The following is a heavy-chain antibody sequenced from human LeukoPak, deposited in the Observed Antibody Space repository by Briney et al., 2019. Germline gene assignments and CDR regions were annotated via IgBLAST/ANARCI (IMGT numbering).Heavy chain of an antibody. CDR3: CRRPRSRGVSSKYYFGY. J-gene: IGHJ4*02. CDR2: IYYSGST. V-gene: IGHV4-39*01. D-gene: IGHD3-16*02. Sequence: SETLSLTCTVSGGSVSSGSYYWGWIRQPPGKGLEWIGNIYYSGSTYYNPSLKSRVTISVDTSKNQFSLKLSSVTAADTAVYSLCRRPRSRGVSSKYYFGYRGQGTL. CDR1: GGSVSSGSYY.